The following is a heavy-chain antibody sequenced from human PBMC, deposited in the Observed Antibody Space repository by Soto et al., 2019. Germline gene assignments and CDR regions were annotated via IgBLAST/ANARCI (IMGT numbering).Heavy chain of an antibody. V-gene: IGHV4-34*01. Sequence: QVQLQQWGAGLLKPSETLSLTCAVYGGSFSGYYWSWIRQPPGRGLEWIGEIYHSGSTIYNLSLKSRVTISVDTSKNQFSLKLSSVTAADTAVYYCARDVVRSSSWYDRFDPWGQGTLVTVSS. J-gene: IGHJ5*02. CDR1: GGSFSGYY. CDR2: IYHSGST. D-gene: IGHD6-13*01. CDR3: ARDVVRSSSWYDRFDP.